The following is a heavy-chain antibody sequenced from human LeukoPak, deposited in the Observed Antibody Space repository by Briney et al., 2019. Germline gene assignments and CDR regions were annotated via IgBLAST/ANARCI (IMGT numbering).Heavy chain of an antibody. J-gene: IGHJ4*02. CDR1: GFTFSSYS. CDR3: ASTSGYSSGWYFDY. CDR2: ISSSSSYI. V-gene: IGHV3-21*01. D-gene: IGHD6-19*01. Sequence: PGGSLRLSCAASGFTFSSYSMSWVRQAPGKGLEWVSSISSSSSYIYYADSVKGRFTISRDNAKNSLYLQMNSLRAEDTAVYYCASTSGYSSGWYFDYWGQGTLVTVSS.